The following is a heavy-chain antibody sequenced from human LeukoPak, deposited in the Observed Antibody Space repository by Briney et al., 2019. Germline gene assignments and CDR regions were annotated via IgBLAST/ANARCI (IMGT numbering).Heavy chain of an antibody. D-gene: IGHD6-13*01. CDR3: ARDRSAAPADY. CDR1: GGSISSGGYY. J-gene: IGHJ4*02. CDR2: IYHSGST. Sequence: SQTLSLTCTVSGGSISSGGYYWSWIRQPPGKGLEWIGYIYHSGSTYYHPSLRSRVTISIDTSKNQFSLKLTSVTAADTAVYYCARDRSAAPADYWGQGTLVTVSS. V-gene: IGHV4-30-2*01.